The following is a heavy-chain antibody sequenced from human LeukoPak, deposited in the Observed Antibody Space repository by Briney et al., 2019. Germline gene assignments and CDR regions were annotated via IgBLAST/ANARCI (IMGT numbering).Heavy chain of an antibody. J-gene: IGHJ4*02. Sequence: GGSLRLSCAATGFIFSDYYMSWIRQAPGKGLEWISYLTSRSSGSTKYYADSVKGRFSISRDNAKNSLYLQMNSLRAEDTAVYYCARDSRVKGAADYWGQGTLVTVSS. CDR1: GFIFSDYY. CDR3: ARDSRVKGAADY. V-gene: IGHV3-11*04. D-gene: IGHD6-13*01. CDR2: LTSRSSGSTK.